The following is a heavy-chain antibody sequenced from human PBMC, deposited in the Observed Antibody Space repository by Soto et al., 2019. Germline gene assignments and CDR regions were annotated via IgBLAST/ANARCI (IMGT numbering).Heavy chain of an antibody. CDR2: IIPIFNSS. D-gene: IGHD1-26*01. CDR3: ARIQWAGLRDDFDV. CDR1: GGTLNNNI. Sequence: QVQLVQSGAEIKKPGSSVKVSCKASGGTLNNNIITWVRQAPGQGLEWMGRIIPIFNSSNYAQKFQGRVTIIADESTNTAYMELSSLRSEDTAVYYCARIQWAGLRDDFDVWGQGTMVTVSS. J-gene: IGHJ3*01. V-gene: IGHV1-69*01.